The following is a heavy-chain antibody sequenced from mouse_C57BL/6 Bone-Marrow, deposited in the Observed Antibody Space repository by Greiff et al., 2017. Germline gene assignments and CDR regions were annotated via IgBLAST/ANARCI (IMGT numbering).Heavy chain of an antibody. CDR2: ISGGGGNT. Sequence: EVHLVESGGGLVKPGGSLKLSCAASGFTFSSYTMSWVRQTPEKRLEWVATISGGGGNTYYPDSVKGRFTIARDNAKNTLYLEMSSLRSEDTALYDCARRHYYGTLFAYWGQGTLVTVSA. J-gene: IGHJ3*01. CDR3: ARRHYYGTLFAY. CDR1: GFTFSSYT. V-gene: IGHV5-9*01. D-gene: IGHD1-1*01.